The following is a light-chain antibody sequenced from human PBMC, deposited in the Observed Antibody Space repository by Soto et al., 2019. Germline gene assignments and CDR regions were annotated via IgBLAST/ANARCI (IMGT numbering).Light chain of an antibody. V-gene: IGKV3-20*01. J-gene: IGKJ3*01. CDR1: QSFRSSY. Sequence: PGERATLSCRASQSFRSSYLTWYHQKPGQAPRLLIFGASSRATGTPDRISGSGSGTDYTLTINRLEPEDFGVYYCQQYGDSVFTFGPGTTVETK. CDR2: GAS. CDR3: QQYGDSVFT.